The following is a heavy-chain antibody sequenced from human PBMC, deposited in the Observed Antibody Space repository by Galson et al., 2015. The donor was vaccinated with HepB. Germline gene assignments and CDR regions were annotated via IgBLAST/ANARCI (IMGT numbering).Heavy chain of an antibody. V-gene: IGHV4-59*08. D-gene: IGHD3-22*01. CDR3: ARLYYDSGAYSLLYYYFDL. J-gene: IGHJ2*01. Sequence: SETLSLTCTVSGGSISSYYWSWIRQPPGKGLEWIGYIYYSGSTNYNPSLKSRVTISVDTSKNQFSLKLSSVTAADTAVYYCARLYYDSGAYSLLYYYFDLWGRGTLVTVSS. CDR1: GGSISSYY. CDR2: IYYSGST.